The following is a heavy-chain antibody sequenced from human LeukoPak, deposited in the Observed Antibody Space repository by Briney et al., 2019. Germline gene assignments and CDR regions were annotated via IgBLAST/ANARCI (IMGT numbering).Heavy chain of an antibody. CDR2: IYYSGST. Sequence: PSETLSLTCTVSGGSISSYYWSWIRQPPGKGLEWIGYIYYSGSTNYNPSLKSRVTISVDTSKNQFSLKLSSVTAADTAVYYCASGGEWEPLPNLYYYYGMDVWGQGTTVTVSS. J-gene: IGHJ6*02. CDR3: ASGGEWEPLPNLYYYYGMDV. D-gene: IGHD1-26*01. CDR1: GGSISSYY. V-gene: IGHV4-59*08.